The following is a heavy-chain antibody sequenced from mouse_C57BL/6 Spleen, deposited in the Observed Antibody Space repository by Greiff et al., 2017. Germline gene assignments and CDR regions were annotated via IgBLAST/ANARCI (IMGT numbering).Heavy chain of an antibody. CDR3: TTCPWDGFAY. D-gene: IGHD4-1*01. CDR1: GFNIKDYY. V-gene: IGHV14-1*01. CDR2: IDPEDGDT. Sequence: VHVKQSGAELVRPGASVKLSCTASGFNIKDYYMHWVKQRPEQGLEWIGRIDPEDGDTEYAPKFQGKATMTADTSSNTAYLQLSSLTSEDTAVYYCTTCPWDGFAYWGQGTLVTVSA. J-gene: IGHJ3*01.